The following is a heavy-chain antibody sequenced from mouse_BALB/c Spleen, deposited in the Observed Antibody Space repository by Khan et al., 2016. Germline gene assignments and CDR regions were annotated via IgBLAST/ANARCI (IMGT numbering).Heavy chain of an antibody. D-gene: IGHD1-2*01. CDR2: ISYSGST. CDR3: ARTARIKY. J-gene: IGHJ2*01. CDR1: GYSITSGYS. V-gene: IGHV3-1*02. Sequence: EVKLLESGLGLVKPSQSLSLTCTVTGYSITSGYSWNWIRQFPGNKLEWMGYISYSGSTNYNPSLKSRISITRDTSKNQFFLQLNSVTTEDTATYYCARTARIKYWGQGTTLTVSS.